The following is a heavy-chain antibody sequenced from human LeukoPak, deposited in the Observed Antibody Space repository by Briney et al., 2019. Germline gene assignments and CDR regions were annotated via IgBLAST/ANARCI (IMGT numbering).Heavy chain of an antibody. J-gene: IGHJ4*02. Sequence: GGSLRLSCAASGFTFSSYWMSWVRQAPGKGLEWVANIKQDGSEKYYVDSVKGRFTISRDNAKNSLYLQMNSLRAGDTAVYYCARLSVVPAAIPFDYWGQGTLVTVSS. CDR2: IKQDGSEK. D-gene: IGHD2-2*02. V-gene: IGHV3-7*01. CDR1: GFTFSSYW. CDR3: ARLSVVPAAIPFDY.